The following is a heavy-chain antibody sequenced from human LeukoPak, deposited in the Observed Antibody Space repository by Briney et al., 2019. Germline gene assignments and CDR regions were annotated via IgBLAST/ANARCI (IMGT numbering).Heavy chain of an antibody. CDR2: IIPIFGTA. CDR3: ARAGDYYDSSGYSLFDY. Sequence: ASVTVSCKASGGTFSSYAISWVRQAPGQGLEWMGGIIPIFGTANYAQKFQGRVTITADESTSTAYMELSSLRSEDTAVYYCARAGDYYDSSGYSLFDYWGQGTLVTVSS. J-gene: IGHJ4*02. V-gene: IGHV1-69*13. CDR1: GGTFSSYA. D-gene: IGHD3-22*01.